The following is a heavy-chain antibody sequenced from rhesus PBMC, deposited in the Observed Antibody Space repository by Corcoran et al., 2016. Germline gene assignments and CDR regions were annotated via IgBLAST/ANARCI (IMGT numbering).Heavy chain of an antibody. D-gene: IGHD1-44*01. Sequence: EVQLVQSGAEVKRPGESLKISCKTSGYSFTSYWISWVRQMPGKGLEWMGAIDPSDSDPRTSPSVQGQVPVSADKSISTPYLPWISLKASDSATYYFAKWGGGPIVDGYFDLWGPGTPITISS. CDR2: IDPSDSDP. J-gene: IGHJ2*01. CDR1: GYSFTSYW. CDR3: AKWGGGPIVDGYFDL. V-gene: IGHV5-2*01.